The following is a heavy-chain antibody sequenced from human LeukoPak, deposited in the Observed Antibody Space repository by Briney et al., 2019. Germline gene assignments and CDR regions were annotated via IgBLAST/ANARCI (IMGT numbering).Heavy chain of an antibody. D-gene: IGHD5-18*01. CDR1: GFTFSSYG. CDR2: ISYDGSNK. J-gene: IGHJ4*02. Sequence: GGSLRLSCAASGFTFSSYGIHWVRQAPGKGLEWVTVISYDGSNKYYADSVKGRFTISRDNSKNTLYLQMNSLRAEDTAVYYCAKNGGYFYGYRYYFDYWGQGTLVAVSS. CDR3: AKNGGYFYGYRYYFDY. V-gene: IGHV3-30*18.